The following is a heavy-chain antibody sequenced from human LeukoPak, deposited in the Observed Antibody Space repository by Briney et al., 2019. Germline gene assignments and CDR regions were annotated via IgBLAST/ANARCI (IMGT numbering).Heavy chain of an antibody. J-gene: IGHJ4*02. CDR3: ARGIYCSSTSCQGEFDY. V-gene: IGHV4-4*07. Sequence: SETLSLTCTVSGGSISSYYWSWIRQPAGQGLEWIGRIYTSGSTNYNPPLKSRVTMSVDTSKNQFSLKLSSVTAADTAVYYCARGIYCSSTSCQGEFDYWGQGTLVTVSS. CDR1: GGSISSYY. CDR2: IYTSGST. D-gene: IGHD2-2*01.